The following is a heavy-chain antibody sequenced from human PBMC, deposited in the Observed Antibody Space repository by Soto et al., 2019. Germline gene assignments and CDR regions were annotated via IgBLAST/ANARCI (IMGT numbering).Heavy chain of an antibody. CDR3: ARAAGDGMDV. V-gene: IGHV1-69*01. CDR2: IIPIFGTA. CDR1: GGTFSSYA. J-gene: IGHJ6*02. D-gene: IGHD3-10*01. Sequence: QVQLVQSGAEVKKPGSSVKVSCKASGGTFSSYAISWVRQAPGQGLEWMGGIIPIFGTANYAQKFQGRVTLTADEDTCTAYMERSSVSSEDTAVYSCARAAGDGMDVGGQGTTVTVSS.